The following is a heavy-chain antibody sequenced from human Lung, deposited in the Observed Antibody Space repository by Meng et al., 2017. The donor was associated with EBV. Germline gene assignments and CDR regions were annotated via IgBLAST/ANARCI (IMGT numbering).Heavy chain of an antibody. J-gene: IGHJ4*02. Sequence: QVQLQESGPGLVKPSQTLSLTCTVSGGSISSGGYYWSWIRQHPEKGLEWIGYIYYSGSTYYKPSLKSRLTISVDTSKNQLSLRLSSVTAADTAVYYCARGGTSSAPFDYWGQETLVTVSS. CDR2: IYYSGST. D-gene: IGHD2-2*01. CDR1: GGSISSGGYY. CDR3: ARGGTSSAPFDY. V-gene: IGHV4-31*03.